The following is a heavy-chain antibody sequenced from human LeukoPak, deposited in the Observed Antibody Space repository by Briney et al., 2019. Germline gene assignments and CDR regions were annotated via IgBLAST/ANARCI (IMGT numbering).Heavy chain of an antibody. CDR1: GYSISSGYY. Sequence: SETLSLTCAVSGYSISSGYYWGWIRQPPGKGLEWIASTDQRGSTYYNPSLKSRVTISVDTSKNQFSLKLTSVTAADTAVYYCARGDLYNYGKPFDSWGQGTLVTVSS. CDR2: TDQRGST. J-gene: IGHJ4*02. D-gene: IGHD5-18*01. V-gene: IGHV4-38-2*01. CDR3: ARGDLYNYGKPFDS.